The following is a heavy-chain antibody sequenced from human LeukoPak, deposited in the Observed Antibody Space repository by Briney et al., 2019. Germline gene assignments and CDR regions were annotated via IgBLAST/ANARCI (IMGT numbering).Heavy chain of an antibody. CDR3: AREGGSGWTFDY. V-gene: IGHV3-48*03. J-gene: IGHJ4*02. CDR2: ISTSGSTI. Sequence: GGSLRLSCAASGFTFSSYEMHWVRLAPGKGLEWLSYISTSGSTIYYADSVKGRFTISRDNARNSLYLQMNSLRADDTALYHCAREGGSGWTFDYWGQGALVTVSS. CDR1: GFTFSSYE. D-gene: IGHD6-19*01.